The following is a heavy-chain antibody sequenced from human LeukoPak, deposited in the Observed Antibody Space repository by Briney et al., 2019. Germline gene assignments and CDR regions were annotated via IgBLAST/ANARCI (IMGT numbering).Heavy chain of an antibody. V-gene: IGHV3-53*01. D-gene: IGHD6-13*01. CDR2: IYSGGST. Sequence: GGSLRLSCAASGFTVSSNYMSWVRQAPGKGLEWVSVIYSGGSTYYADSVKGRFTISRDNSKNTLYLQMNSLRAEGTAVYYCARGIAAAGTALYNWGQGTLLTVSS. CDR1: GFTVSSNY. CDR3: ARGIAAAGTALYN. J-gene: IGHJ4*02.